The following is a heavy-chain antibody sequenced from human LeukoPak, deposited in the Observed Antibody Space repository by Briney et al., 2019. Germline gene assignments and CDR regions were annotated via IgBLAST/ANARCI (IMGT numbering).Heavy chain of an antibody. CDR3: ARGQEFDDGVFDS. V-gene: IGHV3-53*01. Sequence: GGSLRLSCAASGFTVSSNYMSWVRQAPGKGLEWVSVIYSGGGTYYADSVKGRFTISRDSSKNTLYLQMNSLRAEDTAVYYCARGQEFDDGVFDSWGQGTLVTVSS. D-gene: IGHD1-1*01. CDR2: IYSGGGT. J-gene: IGHJ4*02. CDR1: GFTVSSNY.